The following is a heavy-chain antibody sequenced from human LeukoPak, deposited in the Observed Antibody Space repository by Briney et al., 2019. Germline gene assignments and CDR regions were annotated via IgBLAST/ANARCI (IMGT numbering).Heavy chain of an antibody. D-gene: IGHD2-21*02. V-gene: IGHV4-59*08. CDR3: ARSNYCGGDCYSWDS. J-gene: IGHJ4*02. CDR1: GGSINSYY. CDR2: IYYSGST. Sequence: SETLSLTCTVSGGSINSYYWSWIRQPPGKGLEWIGYIYYSGSTNYNPSLKSRVTISVDTSKNQFSLKLNSVTAADTAVYYCARSNYCGGDCYSWDSWGQGTLVTVSS.